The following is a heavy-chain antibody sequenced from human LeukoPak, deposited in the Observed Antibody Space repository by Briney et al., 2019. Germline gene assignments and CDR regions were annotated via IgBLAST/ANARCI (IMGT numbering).Heavy chain of an antibody. J-gene: IGHJ6*03. V-gene: IGHV4-38-2*02. CDR2: IYHSGST. CDR1: GYSISSGYY. Sequence: KTSETLSLTCTVSGYSISSGYYWGWIRQPPGKGLEWIGSIYHSGSTYYNPSLKSRVTISVDTSKNQFSLKLSSVTAADTAVYYCARVGHRGWYYYYMDVWGKGTTVTVSS. D-gene: IGHD2-21*01. CDR3: ARVGHRGWYYYYMDV.